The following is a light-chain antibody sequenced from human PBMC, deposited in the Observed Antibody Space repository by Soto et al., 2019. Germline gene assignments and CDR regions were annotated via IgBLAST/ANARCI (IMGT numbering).Light chain of an antibody. J-gene: IGKJ1*01. CDR1: QIVTGD. V-gene: IGKV3-15*01. CDR2: GAS. Sequence: VVLTQSPGTLSLSPGEVATLSCMDSQIVTGDYLAWYQQKHGQAHRLLIYGASTRATGITARFSGSGSGTEFTLTISSMQSEEFAVYYCQKYNNWPPTFGKGNQVDIK. CDR3: QKYNNWPPT.